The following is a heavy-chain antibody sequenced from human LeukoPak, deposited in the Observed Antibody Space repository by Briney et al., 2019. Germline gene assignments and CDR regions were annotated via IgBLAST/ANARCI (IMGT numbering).Heavy chain of an antibody. CDR1: GYSFTTYW. CDR2: IYPGDSDT. CDR3: ARDLRGGGYCSGGSCYHVWFDP. V-gene: IGHV5-51*01. D-gene: IGHD2-15*01. J-gene: IGHJ5*02. Sequence: PGESLKISCQGSGYSFTTYWIGWVRQMPGKGLECMGIIYPGDSDTRYSPSFQGQVTISADKSINTAYLQWSSLKASDTAMYYCARDLRGGGYCSGGSCYHVWFDPWGQGTLVTVSS.